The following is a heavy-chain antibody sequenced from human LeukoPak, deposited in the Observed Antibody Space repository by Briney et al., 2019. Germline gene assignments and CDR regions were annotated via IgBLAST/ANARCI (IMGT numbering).Heavy chain of an antibody. CDR1: GFTFSSYT. D-gene: IGHD4-17*01. J-gene: IGHJ4*02. Sequence: PGGSLRLSCAASGFTFSSYTMNWVRQAPGKGLEWVSSITRSSIYIYYADSLKGRFTISRDNAKNSLYLQMNSLRAEDTAVYYCAWGVYGDYIHNDYWGQGTLVTVSS. CDR2: ITRSSIYI. V-gene: IGHV3-21*01. CDR3: AWGVYGDYIHNDY.